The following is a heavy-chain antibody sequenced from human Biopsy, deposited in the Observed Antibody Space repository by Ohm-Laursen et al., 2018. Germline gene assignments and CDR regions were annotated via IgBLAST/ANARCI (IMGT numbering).Heavy chain of an antibody. V-gene: IGHV1-8*01. J-gene: IGHJ4*02. D-gene: IGHD1-26*01. CDR3: ARWETTLGRSLDS. Sequence: VSSVKVSCKASGYTFTSHDINWVRQATGQGLKWMGWMSPNTGNTVYAQRFQDRVTMTSDTSTGTAYMELTSLTSDDTAVYFCARWETTLGRSLDSWGQGTLVAVSS. CDR2: MSPNTGNT. CDR1: GYTFTSHD.